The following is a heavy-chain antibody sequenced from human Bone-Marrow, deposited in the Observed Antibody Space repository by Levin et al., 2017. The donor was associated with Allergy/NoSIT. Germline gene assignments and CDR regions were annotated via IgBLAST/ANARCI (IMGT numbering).Heavy chain of an antibody. CDR3: ARLWGRDYGPFDI. CDR2: INWSGGST. J-gene: IGHJ3*02. D-gene: IGHD4/OR15-4a*01. CDR1: GFTFDDYG. V-gene: IGHV3-20*04. Sequence: GGSLRLSCAASGFTFDDYGMNWVRQAPGKGLEWVSGINWSGGSTGYADSVKGRFTISRDNAKDSLYLQMNSLRAEDTALYYCARLWGRDYGPFDIWGQGTMVTVSS.